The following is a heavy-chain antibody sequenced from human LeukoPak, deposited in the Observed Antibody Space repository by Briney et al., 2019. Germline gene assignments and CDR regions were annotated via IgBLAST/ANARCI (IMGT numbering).Heavy chain of an antibody. D-gene: IGHD3-10*01. J-gene: IGHJ4*02. CDR1: GGSISSGGYY. V-gene: IGHV4-31*03. CDR2: IYYSGSA. Sequence: PSQTLSLTCTVSGGSISSGGYYWSWLRRHPGKGLEWIVYIYYSGSAYYNPSLKSRVTISVDTSKNQFSLKLSSVTAADTAVYYCARGGGSGSYYNPFDYWGQGTLVTVSS. CDR3: ARGGGSGSYYNPFDY.